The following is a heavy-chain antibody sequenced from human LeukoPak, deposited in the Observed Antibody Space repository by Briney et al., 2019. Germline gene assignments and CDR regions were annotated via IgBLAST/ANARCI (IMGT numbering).Heavy chain of an antibody. V-gene: IGHV5-51*01. Sequence: GESLKISCKGSGYSFTSYWIGWVRQMPGKGLEWMGIIYPGDSDTRYSPSFQGQVTISADKSISTAYLQWSSLKASDTAMYYCARQFQGYCRGGSCYQYAFDIWGQGTMVTVSS. CDR1: GYSFTSYW. D-gene: IGHD2-15*01. CDR3: ARQFQGYCRGGSCYQYAFDI. CDR2: IYPGDSDT. J-gene: IGHJ3*02.